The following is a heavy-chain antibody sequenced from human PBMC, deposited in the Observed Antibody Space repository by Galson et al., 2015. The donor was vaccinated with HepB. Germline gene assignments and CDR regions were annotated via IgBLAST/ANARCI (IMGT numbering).Heavy chain of an antibody. CDR3: IRMADLSGYSSS. D-gene: IGHD6-13*01. CDR1: GFTFSGSA. Sequence: SLRLSCAASGFTFSGSAIHWVRQTSGKRLEWVARIRTKASNYATAYAASLQGRFTISRDDSKNTAYLHMKSLKTEDTAVYYCIRMADLSGYSSSWGQGTLVTVSS. J-gene: IGHJ4*02. V-gene: IGHV3-73*01. CDR2: IRTKASNYAT.